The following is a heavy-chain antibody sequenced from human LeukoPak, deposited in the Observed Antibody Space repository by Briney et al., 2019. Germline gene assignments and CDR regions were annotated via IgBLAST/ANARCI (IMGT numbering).Heavy chain of an antibody. D-gene: IGHD3-22*01. CDR2: ISHSGST. Sequence: SETLSLTCAVYGGSFSGYYWSWIRQPPGKGLEWIGEISHSGSTNYNPSLKSRVTISVDTSKNQFSVKLSSVTAADTAVYYCASGARDYYDSSGSRSWFDPWGQGTLVTVSS. CDR3: ASGARDYYDSSGSRSWFDP. V-gene: IGHV4-34*01. CDR1: GGSFSGYY. J-gene: IGHJ5*02.